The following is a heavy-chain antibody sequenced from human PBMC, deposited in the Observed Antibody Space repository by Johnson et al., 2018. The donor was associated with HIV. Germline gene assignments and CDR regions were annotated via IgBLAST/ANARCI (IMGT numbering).Heavy chain of an antibody. CDR2: IKSKTAGGTT. CDR3: ASEAKHHVGAVHRTFDI. V-gene: IGHV3-15*05. CDR1: GFTFSNAW. Sequence: EVQLVESGGGLVKPGGSLRLSCAASGFTFSNAWMNWVRQAPGKGLEWVGRIKSKTAGGTTDYAAIVKGRFSISRDDSKNTLYLQMNTLRAEDTALYYCASEAKHHVGAVHRTFDIWGQGTMVTVSS. D-gene: IGHD1-26*01. J-gene: IGHJ3*02.